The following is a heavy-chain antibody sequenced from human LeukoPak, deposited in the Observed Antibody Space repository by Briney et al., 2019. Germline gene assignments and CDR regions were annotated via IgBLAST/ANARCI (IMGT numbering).Heavy chain of an antibody. D-gene: IGHD2-2*01. CDR1: GGSFSGYY. CDR3: ARVLGVVVPAAEHWFDP. CDR2: INHSGST. V-gene: IGHV4-34*01. Sequence: PSETLSLTCAVYGGSFSGYYWSWIRQPPGKGLEWIGEINHSGSTNYNPSLKSRVTISVDTSKNQFSLKLSSVTAADTAVYYCARVLGVVVPAAEHWFDPWGQGTLVTVSS. J-gene: IGHJ5*02.